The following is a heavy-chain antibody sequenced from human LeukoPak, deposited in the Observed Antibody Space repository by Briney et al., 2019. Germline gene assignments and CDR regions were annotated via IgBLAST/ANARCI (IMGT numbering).Heavy chain of an antibody. J-gene: IGHJ5*02. Sequence: QAGGSLRLSCAASGFTFDDYAMHWVRQAPGQGLEWASLISGDGGSTYYADSVKGRFTISRDNSKNSLYLQMNSLRTEDTALYYCAKVAAYSCYGNWFDPWRQGTLVTVSS. V-gene: IGHV3-43*02. D-gene: IGHD5-12*01. CDR3: AKVAAYSCYGNWFDP. CDR1: GFTFDDYA. CDR2: ISGDGGST.